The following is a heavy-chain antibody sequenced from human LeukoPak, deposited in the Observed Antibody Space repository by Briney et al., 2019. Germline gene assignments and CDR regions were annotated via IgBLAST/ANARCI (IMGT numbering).Heavy chain of an antibody. CDR1: GFTFKTHG. V-gene: IGHV3-30*02. D-gene: IGHD3-16*01. J-gene: IGHJ4*02. CDR2: IRRDGSDK. Sequence: GGSLRLSCAASGFTFKTHGMHWVRQAPGEGLEWVAYIRRDGSDKYYADSVKGRFTVSRDNSKNTLYMEMNSLRATDTALYYCAKDYERSLDYWGQGALVTVSS. CDR3: AKDYERSLDY.